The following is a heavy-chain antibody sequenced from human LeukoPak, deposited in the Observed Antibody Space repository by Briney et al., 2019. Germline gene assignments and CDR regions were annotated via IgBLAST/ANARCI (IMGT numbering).Heavy chain of an antibody. V-gene: IGHV4-34*01. CDR3: ARGRKYCSSTSCYGYHDY. J-gene: IGHJ4*02. CDR2: INHSGST. D-gene: IGHD2-2*01. Sequence: PSETLSLTCAVYGGSFSGYYWSWIRQPPGKGLEWIGEINHSGSTNYDPSLKSRVTISVDTSKNQFSLKLSSVTAADTAVYYCARGRKYCSSTSCYGYHDYWGQGTLVTVSS. CDR1: GGSFSGYY.